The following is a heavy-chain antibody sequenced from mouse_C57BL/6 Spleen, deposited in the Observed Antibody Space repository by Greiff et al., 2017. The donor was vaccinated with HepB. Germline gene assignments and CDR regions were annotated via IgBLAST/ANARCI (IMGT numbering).Heavy chain of an antibody. Sequence: VQLQQSGTELVKPGASVKLSCKASGYTFTSYWMHWVKQRPGQGLEWIGNINPSNGGTNYNEKFKSKATLTVDKSSSTAYMQLSSLTSEDSAVYYCARGDYDYDVDYAMDYWGQGTSVTVSS. CDR2: INPSNGGT. D-gene: IGHD2-4*01. J-gene: IGHJ4*01. V-gene: IGHV1-53*01. CDR1: GYTFTSYW. CDR3: ARGDYDYDVDYAMDY.